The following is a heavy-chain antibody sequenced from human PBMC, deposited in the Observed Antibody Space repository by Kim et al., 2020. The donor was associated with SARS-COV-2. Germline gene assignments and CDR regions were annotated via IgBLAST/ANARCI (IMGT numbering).Heavy chain of an antibody. CDR1: GYSFTSYW. D-gene: IGHD4-17*01. CDR2: IDPSDSYT. J-gene: IGHJ4*02. Sequence: GESLKISCKGSGYSFTSYWISWVRQMPGKGLEWMGRIDPSDSYTNYSPSFQGHVTISADKSISTAYLQWSSLKASDTAMYYCASALNYGDPRSSWGQGTLVTVSS. CDR3: ASALNYGDPRSS. V-gene: IGHV5-10-1*01.